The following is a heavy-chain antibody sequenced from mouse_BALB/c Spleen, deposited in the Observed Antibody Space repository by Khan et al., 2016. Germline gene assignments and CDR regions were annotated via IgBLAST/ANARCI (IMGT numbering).Heavy chain of an antibody. D-gene: IGHD2-12*01. V-gene: IGHV14-1*02. CDR3: SGEISYHTSRGFAY. Sequence: EVQLVESGAELVRPGALVKLSCKASGFNIKDYYLHWVKQRPEQGLEWVGWIDPENGHTIYDPKFQGKASMTADTSSNTAYLQLSSLTAADTAVYYGSGEISYHTSRGFAYWGQGTLVTVSA. CDR2: IDPENGHT. CDR1: GFNIKDYY. J-gene: IGHJ3*01.